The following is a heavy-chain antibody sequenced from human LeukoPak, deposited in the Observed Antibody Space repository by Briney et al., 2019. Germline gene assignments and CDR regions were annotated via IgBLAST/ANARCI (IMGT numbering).Heavy chain of an antibody. CDR1: GYTFTSYG. V-gene: IGHV1-18*01. CDR3: ARGYYYGSGSYYVEDY. CDR2: ISAYNGNT. Sequence: ASVKVSCKASGYTFTSYGISWVRQAPGQGLEWMGWISAYNGNTNYAQKLQGRVTMTTDTSTSTAYMELRSLRSDDTAVYYCARGYYYGSGSYYVEDYWGQGTLVTVSS. D-gene: IGHD3-10*01. J-gene: IGHJ4*02.